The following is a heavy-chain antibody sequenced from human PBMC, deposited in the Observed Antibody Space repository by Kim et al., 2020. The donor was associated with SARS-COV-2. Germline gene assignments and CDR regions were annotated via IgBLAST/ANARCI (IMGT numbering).Heavy chain of an antibody. Sequence: GGSLRLSCEASGFSFSAYNMNWVRQAPGKGLEWISYISSSSSTIYYADSVKGRFTISRDNAKNSLYLQMNSLRDEDTAVYYCAREAGRAVAGITWGYYYGMDVWGQGTTVTVSS. J-gene: IGHJ6*02. CDR1: GFSFSAYN. CDR3: AREAGRAVAGITWGYYYGMDV. CDR2: ISSSSSTI. D-gene: IGHD6-19*01. V-gene: IGHV3-48*02.